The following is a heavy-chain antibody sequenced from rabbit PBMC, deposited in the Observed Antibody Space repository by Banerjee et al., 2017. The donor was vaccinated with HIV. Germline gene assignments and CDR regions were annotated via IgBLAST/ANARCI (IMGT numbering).Heavy chain of an antibody. CDR2: IYAGNSGTT. D-gene: IGHD8-1*01. CDR1: GFSFSSSYW. V-gene: IGHV1S40*01. Sequence: QSLEESGGDLVKPGASLTLTCTASGFSFSSSYWICWVRQAPGKGLEWIACIYAGNSGTTYYASWAKGRFTISKTSSTTVTLQGTSLTAADTATYFCARAGSNYATGAFDPWGQGTLVTVS. CDR3: ARAGSNYATGAFDP. J-gene: IGHJ2*01.